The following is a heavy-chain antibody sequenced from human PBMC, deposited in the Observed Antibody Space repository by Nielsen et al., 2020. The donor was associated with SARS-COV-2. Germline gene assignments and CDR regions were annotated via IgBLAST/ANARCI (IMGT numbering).Heavy chain of an antibody. V-gene: IGHV3-21*04. D-gene: IGHD2-15*01. CDR1: GFTFSSYS. J-gene: IGHJ4*02. Sequence: GESLKISCAASGFTFSSYSMNWVRQAPGKGLEWVSSISSSSSYIYYADSVKGRFTISRDNAKNSLYLQMNSLRAEDTAVYYCAKRGGGGIDYWGQGTLVTVSS. CDR2: ISSSSSYI. CDR3: AKRGGGGIDY.